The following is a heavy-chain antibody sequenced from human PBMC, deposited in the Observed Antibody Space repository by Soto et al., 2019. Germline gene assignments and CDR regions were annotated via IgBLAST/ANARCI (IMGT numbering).Heavy chain of an antibody. CDR2: INPNIGGT. Sequence: ASVKVSCKASGYTFTGYYMHWVRQAPGQGLEWMGWINPNIGGTNYAQKFQGWVTMTRDTSISTAYMELSRLRSDDTAVYYCATAGTAGHDAFDIWGQGTMVTVSS. CDR1: GYTFTGYY. CDR3: ATAGTAGHDAFDI. J-gene: IGHJ3*02. D-gene: IGHD1-1*01. V-gene: IGHV1-2*04.